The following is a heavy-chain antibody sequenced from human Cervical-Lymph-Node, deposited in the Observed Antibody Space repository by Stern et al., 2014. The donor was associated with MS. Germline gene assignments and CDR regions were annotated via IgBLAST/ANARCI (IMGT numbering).Heavy chain of an antibody. CDR1: GGSVSSGGYT. Sequence: QVQLVESGSGLVRPSQTLSLTCTVSGGSVSSGGYTLSWLRQPPGKGLEWIGYIYENESFSYHPYLKSRVTISIDRSKKQLSLGVISMTAADTALYYCARVVRFLEWVPFDPWGQGILVTVSS. V-gene: IGHV4-30-2*01. J-gene: IGHJ5*02. CDR3: ARVVRFLEWVPFDP. D-gene: IGHD3-3*01. CDR2: IYENESF.